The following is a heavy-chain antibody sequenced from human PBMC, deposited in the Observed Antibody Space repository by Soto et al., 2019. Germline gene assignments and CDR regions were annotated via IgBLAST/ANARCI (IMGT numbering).Heavy chain of an antibody. Sequence: GGSLRLSCAASGFTFSSYSMSWVRQAPGKGLEWVSAISGSGGSTYYADSVKGRFTISRDNSENTLYLQMNSLRAEDTAVYYCAKDDRGNYDFWSGYYTGFDYWGQGTLVTVSS. V-gene: IGHV3-23*01. CDR1: GFTFSSYS. J-gene: IGHJ4*02. D-gene: IGHD3-3*01. CDR2: ISGSGGST. CDR3: AKDDRGNYDFWSGYYTGFDY.